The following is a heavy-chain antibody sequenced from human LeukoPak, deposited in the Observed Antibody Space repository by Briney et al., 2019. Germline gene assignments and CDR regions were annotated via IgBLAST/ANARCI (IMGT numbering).Heavy chain of an antibody. V-gene: IGHV3-15*01. Sequence: GGSLRLSCAASGFTFSNAWMSWVRQAPGKGLEWVGRIKSKTDGGTTDYAAPVKGRFTISRNDSKNTLYLQMNSLKTEDTAVYYCTTGSSPYSFVYWGQGTLVTVSS. CDR2: IKSKTDGGTT. CDR3: TTGSSPYSFVY. J-gene: IGHJ4*02. D-gene: IGHD1-26*01. CDR1: GFTFSNAW.